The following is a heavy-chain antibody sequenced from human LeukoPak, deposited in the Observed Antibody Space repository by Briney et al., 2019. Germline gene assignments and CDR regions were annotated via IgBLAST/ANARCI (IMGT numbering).Heavy chain of an antibody. Sequence: GGSLRLSCAASGFTFSSYAMSWVRQAPGKGLEWVSGISDSGGYTYYADSVKGRFTISRDNSKNTLNLQMNSLRAEDTAVYYCAKGPSSGWYYFDYWGQGTPVTVSS. CDR2: ISDSGGYT. J-gene: IGHJ4*02. D-gene: IGHD6-19*01. CDR3: AKGPSSGWYYFDY. CDR1: GFTFSSYA. V-gene: IGHV3-23*01.